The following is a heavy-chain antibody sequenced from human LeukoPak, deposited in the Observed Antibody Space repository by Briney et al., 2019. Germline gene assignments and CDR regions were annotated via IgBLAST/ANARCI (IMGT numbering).Heavy chain of an antibody. V-gene: IGHV3-23*01. D-gene: IGHD3-22*01. CDR1: GFTISSYA. CDR2: ISSSGGST. Sequence: GGSLRLSCVASGFTISSYAMSWVRQAPGKGLEWVSAISSSGGSTNYADSVKGRFTISRDNSKNTLYLQMNSLRVEDTAVYYCAKYGKYYYDSSGYSDAWGHGALVTVSS. J-gene: IGHJ5*01. CDR3: AKYGKYYYDSSGYSDA.